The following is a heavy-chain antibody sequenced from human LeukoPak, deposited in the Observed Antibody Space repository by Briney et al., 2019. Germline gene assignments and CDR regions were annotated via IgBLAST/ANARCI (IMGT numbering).Heavy chain of an antibody. V-gene: IGHV3-30-3*01. CDR2: ISYDGSNK. Sequence: GGSLRLSCAASGFTFSSYAMHWVRQAPGKGLEWVAVISYDGSNKYYADSVKGRFTISRDNSKNTLYLQMNSLRAEDAAVYYCAKDRRGLAARGAFDIWGQGTMVTVSS. J-gene: IGHJ3*02. CDR3: AKDRRGLAARGAFDI. CDR1: GFTFSSYA. D-gene: IGHD6-6*01.